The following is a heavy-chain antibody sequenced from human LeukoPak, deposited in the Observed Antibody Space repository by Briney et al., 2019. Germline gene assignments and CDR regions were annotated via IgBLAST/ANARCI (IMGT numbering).Heavy chain of an antibody. CDR3: ARAEQWLVLWLAFDI. Sequence: ASVKVSCKASGYTFTSYYMHWVRQAPGQGLEWMGIINPSGGSTSYAQKFQGRVTMTRDMSTSTVYMELSSLRSDDTAVYYCARAEQWLVLWLAFDIWGQGTMVTVSS. V-gene: IGHV1-46*01. CDR1: GYTFTSYY. D-gene: IGHD6-19*01. CDR2: INPSGGST. J-gene: IGHJ3*02.